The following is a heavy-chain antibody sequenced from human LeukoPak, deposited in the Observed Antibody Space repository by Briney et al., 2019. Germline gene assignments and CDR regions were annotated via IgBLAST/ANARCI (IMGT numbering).Heavy chain of an antibody. D-gene: IGHD3-3*01. J-gene: IGHJ6*03. CDR3: AAVGGSGYHYYYYYMDV. CDR1: GFTFSGYY. Sequence: PGGSLRLSCAASGFTFSGYYMSWFRQAPGKGLEWVSYISSSGSAKYYADSVEGRFTISRDNAKNSLYLQMNSLRAEDTAVYYCAAVGGSGYHYYYYYMDVWGKGTTVTVSS. V-gene: IGHV3-11*04. CDR2: ISSSGSAK.